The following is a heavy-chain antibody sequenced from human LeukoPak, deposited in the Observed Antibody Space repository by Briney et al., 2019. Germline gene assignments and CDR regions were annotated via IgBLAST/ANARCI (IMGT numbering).Heavy chain of an antibody. CDR2: IYYSGST. D-gene: IGHD1-1*01. Sequence: PSETPSLTCTVSGGSISSYYWSWIRQPPGKGLEWIGYIYYSGSTNYNPSLKSRVTISVDTSKNQFSLKLSSVTAADTAVYYCARDSIRVQTGTTPWGRGTLVTVSS. J-gene: IGHJ5*02. CDR1: GGSISSYY. CDR3: ARDSIRVQTGTTP. V-gene: IGHV4-59*12.